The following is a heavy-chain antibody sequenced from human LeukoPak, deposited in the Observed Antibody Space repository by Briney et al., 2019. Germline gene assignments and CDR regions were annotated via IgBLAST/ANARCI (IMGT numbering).Heavy chain of an antibody. CDR3: ARDLYPYPRYGMDV. Sequence: GGSLRLSCAASGFTFSNYAMYWVRQAPGKGLEYVSAISSNGGSTYYANSVNGRFTISRDNSKNTLYLQMGSLRAEDMGVYYCARDLYPYPRYGMDVWGQGTTVTVSS. J-gene: IGHJ6*02. CDR1: GFTFSNYA. CDR2: ISSNGGST. V-gene: IGHV3-64*01. D-gene: IGHD2-2*02.